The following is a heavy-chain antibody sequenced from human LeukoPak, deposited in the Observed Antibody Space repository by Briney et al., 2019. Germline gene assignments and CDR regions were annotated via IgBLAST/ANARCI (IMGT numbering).Heavy chain of an antibody. V-gene: IGHV3-23*01. CDR2: ISDSGGRT. CDR3: ARRSVVIRVILVGFHKEAYYFDS. D-gene: IGHD3-22*01. Sequence: GGSLRLSCAVSGIALSNYGMSWVRQAPGKGLKWVAGISDSGGRTNYADSVKGRFTISRDNPKNTLYLQMNSLRAEDTAVYFCARRSVVIRVILVGFHKEAYYFDSWGQRALVTVSS. J-gene: IGHJ4*02. CDR1: GIALSNYG.